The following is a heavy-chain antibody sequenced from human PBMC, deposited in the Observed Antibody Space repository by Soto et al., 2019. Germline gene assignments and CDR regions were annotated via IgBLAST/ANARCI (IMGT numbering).Heavy chain of an antibody. V-gene: IGHV3-21*06. CDR3: ARAAREMATTPHGY. D-gene: IGHD5-12*01. J-gene: IGHJ4*02. CDR2: ISSTGGSI. CDR1: GFTFRNFA. Sequence: EVQLVESGGGQVRPGGSLRLSCAVSGFTFRNFAMNWVRQAPGKGLEWVSSISSTGGSIYYAESLKGRFTVSRDNAQNFLYLQTNRLRVEDTAVYYCARAAREMATTPHGYWGQGTLVTVSS.